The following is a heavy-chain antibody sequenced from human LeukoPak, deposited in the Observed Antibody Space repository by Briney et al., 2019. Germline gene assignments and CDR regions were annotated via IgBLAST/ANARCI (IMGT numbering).Heavy chain of an antibody. CDR1: GFTFSSYS. D-gene: IGHD1-14*01. Sequence: GGSLRLSCAASGFTFSSYSMNWVRQAPGKGLEWVSSISSSSSYIYYADSVKGRFTISRDNAKNSLYLQMNSLRAEDTAVHYCAKPVDNRWLLPDDYWGQGTLVTVSS. V-gene: IGHV3-21*01. J-gene: IGHJ4*02. CDR2: ISSSSSYI. CDR3: AKPVDNRWLLPDDY.